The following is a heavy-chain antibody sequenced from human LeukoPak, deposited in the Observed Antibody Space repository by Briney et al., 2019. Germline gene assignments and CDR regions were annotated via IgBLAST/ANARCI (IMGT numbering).Heavy chain of an antibody. D-gene: IGHD3-3*01. CDR1: GYTFTGYY. Sequence: ASVKVSCKASGYTFTGYYMHRVRQAPGQGLEWMGWINPNSGGTNYAQKFHGRVTMTRDTSISTAYMELSRLRSDDTAVYYCARSYYDFWSGYYSDYYYMDVWGKGTTVTVSS. V-gene: IGHV1-2*02. CDR2: INPNSGGT. J-gene: IGHJ6*03. CDR3: ARSYYDFWSGYYSDYYYMDV.